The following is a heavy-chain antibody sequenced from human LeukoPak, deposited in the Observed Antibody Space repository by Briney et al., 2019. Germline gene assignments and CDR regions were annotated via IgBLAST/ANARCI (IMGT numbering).Heavy chain of an antibody. D-gene: IGHD6-19*01. CDR2: ISGSGGST. CDR3: AKDNRRHYTSGPNPDSLH. J-gene: IGHJ4*02. V-gene: IGHV3-23*01. CDR1: GFTFSSYA. Sequence: GGSLRLSCAASGFTFSSYAMSWVRQAPGKGLEWVSAISGSGGSTYYADSVKGRFTISRDNSKNTLYLQMNSLRVEDTAFYYCAKDNRRHYTSGPNPDSLHWGQGALVTVSS.